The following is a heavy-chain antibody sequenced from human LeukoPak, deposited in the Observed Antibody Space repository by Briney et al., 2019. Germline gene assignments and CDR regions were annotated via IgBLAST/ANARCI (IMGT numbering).Heavy chain of an antibody. J-gene: IGHJ5*02. D-gene: IGHD1-26*01. CDR1: GFTFSSYS. CDR3: ARDFGKLPRWFDP. CDR2: ISSSSSYI. V-gene: IGHV3-21*01. Sequence: GRSLRLSFAASGFTFSSYSMNWVRQAPGKGLEWVSSISSSSSYIYYADSVKGRFTISRDNAKNSLYLQMNSLRAEDTAVYYCARDFGKLPRWFDPWGQGTLVTVSS.